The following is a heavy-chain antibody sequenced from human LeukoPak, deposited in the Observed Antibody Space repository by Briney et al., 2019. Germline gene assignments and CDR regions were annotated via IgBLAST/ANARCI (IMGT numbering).Heavy chain of an antibody. CDR2: MNPNSGNT. CDR1: GYTFTSHD. D-gene: IGHD2-8*02. J-gene: IGHJ6*02. Sequence: ASLKVSCKASGYTFTSHDIYWVRHATGQGLEWMCWMNPNSGNTGYAQKFQGRVTMTRDTSISTVYMELSSLTSEDTAVYYCARGLVGGRFDWDVWGQGTTVTVSS. V-gene: IGHV1-8*01. CDR3: ARGLVGGRFDWDV.